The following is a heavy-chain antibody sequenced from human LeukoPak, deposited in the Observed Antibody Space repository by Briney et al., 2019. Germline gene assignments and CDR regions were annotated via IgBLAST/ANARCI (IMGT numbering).Heavy chain of an antibody. CDR1: GFTVSSNY. D-gene: IGHD3-22*01. J-gene: IGHJ4*02. CDR2: SRSKAYGGTT. Sequence: PGGSLRLSCAASGFTVSSNYMSWVRQAPGKGLEWVGFSRSKAYGGTTEYAASVKGRFTISRDDSKSIAYLQMNSLKTEDTAVYYCSRVLHYYDSSGYYYRWFDYWGQGTLVTVSS. CDR3: SRVLHYYDSSGYYYRWFDY. V-gene: IGHV3-49*04.